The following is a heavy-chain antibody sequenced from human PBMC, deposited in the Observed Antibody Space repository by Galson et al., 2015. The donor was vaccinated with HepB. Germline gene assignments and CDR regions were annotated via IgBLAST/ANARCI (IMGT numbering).Heavy chain of an antibody. CDR3: ARLVTDDDFWSGYDTYFDY. J-gene: IGHJ4*02. Sequence: KVSCKASGYSFTSYWIGWVRQMPGKDLEWMGIIYPGDSDTRYSPSFQGQVTISADKSISTAYLQWSSLRASDTAMYYCARLVTDDDFWSGYDTYFDYCGQRTPVAVCS. V-gene: IGHV5-51*01. CDR2: IYPGDSDT. CDR1: GYSFTSYW. D-gene: IGHD3-3*01.